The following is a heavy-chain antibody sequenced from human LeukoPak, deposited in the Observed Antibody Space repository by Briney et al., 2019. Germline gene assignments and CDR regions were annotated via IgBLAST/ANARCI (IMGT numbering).Heavy chain of an antibody. D-gene: IGHD3-10*02. J-gene: IGHJ6*04. V-gene: IGHV3-48*03. CDR1: GFTFSGYE. Sequence: GRSLRLSCAASGFTFSGYEMDSGRPAPGEGLGCVSYISSSGSTIYYADSVKGRFTISRDNAKTSLYLQMNSLRAEDTAVYYCAELGITMIGGVWGKGTTVTISS. CDR3: AELGITMIGGV. CDR2: ISSSGSTI.